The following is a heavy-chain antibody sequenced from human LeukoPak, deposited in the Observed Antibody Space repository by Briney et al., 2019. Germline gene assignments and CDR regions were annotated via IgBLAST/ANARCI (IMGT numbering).Heavy chain of an antibody. CDR3: ARDWCSGGSCYSPRFWFDP. J-gene: IGHJ5*02. CDR1: GGSISSYY. Sequence: SETLSLTCTVSGGSISSYYWSWIRQPPGKGLEWIGYIHYSGSTNYNPSLKSRVTISVDTSKNQFSLKLSSVTAADTAVYYCARDWCSGGSCYSPRFWFDPWGQGTLVTVSS. D-gene: IGHD2-15*01. V-gene: IGHV4-59*01. CDR2: IHYSGST.